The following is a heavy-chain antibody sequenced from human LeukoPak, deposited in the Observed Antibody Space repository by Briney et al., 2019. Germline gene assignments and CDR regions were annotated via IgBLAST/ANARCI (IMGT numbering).Heavy chain of an antibody. J-gene: IGHJ6*02. D-gene: IGHD2-2*01. Sequence: GRSLRLSRAASGFTFSTYGMNWVRQAPGKGLDWVAAVSYDGSNEFYADSVKGRFTISRDNSKNTLYLQMNSLRAEDTAVFYCAKGQGLYAPLRNYGMDVWGQGTTVTVSS. CDR2: VSYDGSNE. CDR3: AKGQGLYAPLRNYGMDV. CDR1: GFTFSTYG. V-gene: IGHV3-30*18.